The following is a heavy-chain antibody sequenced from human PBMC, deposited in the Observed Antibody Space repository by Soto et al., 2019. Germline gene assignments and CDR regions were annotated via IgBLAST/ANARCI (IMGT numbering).Heavy chain of an antibody. CDR3: ARFTGRGVVVVAAPHGYAFDI. CDR1: GGSISSGGYY. D-gene: IGHD2-15*01. J-gene: IGHJ3*02. CDR2: IYYSGST. Sequence: TSETLSLTCTVSGGSISSGGYYWSWIRQHPGKGLEWIGYIYYSGSTYYNPSLKSRVTISVDTSKNQFSLKLSSVTAADTAVYYCARFTGRGVVVVAAPHGYAFDIWGQGTMVTVSS. V-gene: IGHV4-31*03.